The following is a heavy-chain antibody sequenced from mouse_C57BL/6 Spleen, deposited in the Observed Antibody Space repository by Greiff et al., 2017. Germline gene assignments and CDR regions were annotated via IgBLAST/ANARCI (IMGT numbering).Heavy chain of an antibody. CDR3: ARSIDQGYFDY. J-gene: IGHJ2*01. Sequence: QVQLQQPGAELVKPGASMKLSCKASGYTFPSYWMHWVKQRPGQGLEWIGMIHPNSGSTNYNEKFKSKATLTVDKSSSTAYMQLSSLTSEDSAVYYCARSIDQGYFDYWGQGTTLTDSS. V-gene: IGHV1-64*01. D-gene: IGHD2-3*01. CDR1: GYTFPSYW. CDR2: IHPNSGST.